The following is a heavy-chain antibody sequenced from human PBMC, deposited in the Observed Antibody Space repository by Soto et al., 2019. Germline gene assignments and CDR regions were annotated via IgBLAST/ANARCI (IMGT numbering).Heavy chain of an antibody. Sequence: QVQLVEAGGGVGQPGRSLRLSCAASGFTFSSYAMHWVRQAPGKGLEWVAVISYDGSNKYYADSVKGRFTISRDNSKNTLYLQMNSLRAEDTAVYYCARDGDIVVVPAAINYYYYGMDVWGQGTTVTVSS. J-gene: IGHJ6*02. CDR2: ISYDGSNK. D-gene: IGHD2-2*02. CDR1: GFTFSSYA. V-gene: IGHV3-30-3*01. CDR3: ARDGDIVVVPAAINYYYYGMDV.